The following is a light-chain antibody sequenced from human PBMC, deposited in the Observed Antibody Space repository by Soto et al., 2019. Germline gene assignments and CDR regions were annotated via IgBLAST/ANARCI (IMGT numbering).Light chain of an antibody. CDR2: EVS. J-gene: IGLJ3*02. CDR1: SSDVGAYKY. CDR3: TSYAGSNIWV. Sequence: QSALTQPPSASGSPGQSVTISCTGTSSDVGAYKYVSWYQQYPGKAPKLMIYEVSKRPSGVPDRFSGSKSGNTASLTVSGLQAEDEVDYYCTSYAGSNIWVFGGGTKVTVL. V-gene: IGLV2-8*01.